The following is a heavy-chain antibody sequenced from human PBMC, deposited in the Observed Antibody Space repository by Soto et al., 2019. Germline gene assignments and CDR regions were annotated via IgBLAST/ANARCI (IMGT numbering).Heavy chain of an antibody. CDR2: LNIGNRHT. CDR3: AREPLCGGRCYVHGFDP. D-gene: IGHD2-15*01. Sequence: QVQLVQSGAEVKKPGASVKVSCKTSGYTFTSYAIHWVRQAPGQGLEWLGWLNIGNRHTQYSPKLHDRVTLTRDTSPSTAYMELSSLRSEDTAVYYCAREPLCGGRCYVHGFDPLGPGTLVTVSS. V-gene: IGHV1-3*04. J-gene: IGHJ5*02. CDR1: GYTFTSYA.